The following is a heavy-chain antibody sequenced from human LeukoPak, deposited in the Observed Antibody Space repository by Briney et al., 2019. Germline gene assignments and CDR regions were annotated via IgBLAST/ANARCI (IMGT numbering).Heavy chain of an antibody. CDR1: GFTFGNSW. CDR3: VVVVEPPDSDGFDV. V-gene: IGHV3-74*01. J-gene: IGHJ3*01. CDR2: INADRSTT. D-gene: IGHD1-14*01. Sequence: GGSLRLSCAASGFTFGNSWVHWVRQAPGKGLVWVSLINADRSTTTYADSVKGRFTISRDNARNTVSLQMNSLTIEDTAVYYCVVVVEPPDSDGFDVWGQGTMITVSS.